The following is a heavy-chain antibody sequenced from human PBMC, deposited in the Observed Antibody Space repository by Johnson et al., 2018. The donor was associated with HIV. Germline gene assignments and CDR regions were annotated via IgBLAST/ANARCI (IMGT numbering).Heavy chain of an antibody. D-gene: IGHD3-22*01. CDR3: AKVRRAYYEDAFDI. V-gene: IGHV3-30*02. Sequence: QVQLVESGGGLVQPGGSLRLSCAASGFTFSSYGMHWVRQAPGKGLEWVAFIRYDGSNKYSADSVKGRFSISRNNSRDTLYLQMNSLRPEDTAVYYCAKVRRAYYEDAFDIWGQGTMVTVSS. J-gene: IGHJ3*02. CDR2: IRYDGSNK. CDR1: GFTFSSYG.